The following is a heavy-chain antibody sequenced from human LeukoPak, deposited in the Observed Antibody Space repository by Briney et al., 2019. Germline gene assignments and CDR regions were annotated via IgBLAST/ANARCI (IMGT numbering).Heavy chain of an antibody. J-gene: IGHJ4*02. CDR3: AKVEMATSPGGIDY. V-gene: IGHV3-30*02. Sequence: GGSLRLSCAASGFTFSSYGMHWVRQAPGKGLGWVTFIRYDGSNKYYADSVKGRFTISRDNSKNTLYLQMNSLRVEDTAMYYCAKVEMATSPGGIDYWGQGTLVTASS. CDR1: GFTFSSYG. D-gene: IGHD5-24*01. CDR2: IRYDGSNK.